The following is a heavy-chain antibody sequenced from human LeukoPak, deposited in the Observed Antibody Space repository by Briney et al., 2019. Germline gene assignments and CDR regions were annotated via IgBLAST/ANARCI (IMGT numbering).Heavy chain of an antibody. CDR1: GFTFSSYS. J-gene: IGHJ4*02. Sequence: GGSLRLSCAASGFTFSSYSMNWVRQAPGRGLEWLSYISSSSSTIYYADSVKGRFTISRDNAKNSLYLQMNSLRDEDTAVYYCARDDGWFGSSGWGADYWGQGTLVTVSS. CDR3: ARDDGWFGSSGWGADY. V-gene: IGHV3-48*02. CDR2: ISSSSSTI. D-gene: IGHD6-19*01.